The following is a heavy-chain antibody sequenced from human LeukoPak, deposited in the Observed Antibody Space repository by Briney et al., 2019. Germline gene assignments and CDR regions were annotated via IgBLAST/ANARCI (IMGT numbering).Heavy chain of an antibody. CDR1: GFTFSSYA. V-gene: IGHV3-23*01. Sequence: GGSLRLSCAASGFTFSSYAMSWVRQAPGKGLEWVSAISGSGDSTYYADSVKGRFTISRDNSKNSLYLQMNSLRAEDTAVYYCARGMRMVRGVTFDYWGQGTLVTVSS. D-gene: IGHD3-10*01. CDR2: ISGSGDST. J-gene: IGHJ4*02. CDR3: ARGMRMVRGVTFDY.